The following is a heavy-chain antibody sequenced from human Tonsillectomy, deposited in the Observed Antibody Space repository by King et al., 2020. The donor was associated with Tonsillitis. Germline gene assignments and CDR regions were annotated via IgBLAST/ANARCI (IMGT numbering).Heavy chain of an antibody. CDR3: ARLGYCSGGSCSNLDS. D-gene: IGHD2-15*01. Sequence: QLVQSGAEVKKPGESLRISCKGSGYSFTRKWISWVRQMPGKGLEWMGAIDPSDSYARYSPSFQGHVTLSTDKSISTAYLHWSSLKASDTAMYYCARLGYCSGGSCSNLDSWGQGTLVIVSS. CDR2: IDPSDSYA. J-gene: IGHJ4*02. V-gene: IGHV5-10-1*03. CDR1: GYSFTRKW.